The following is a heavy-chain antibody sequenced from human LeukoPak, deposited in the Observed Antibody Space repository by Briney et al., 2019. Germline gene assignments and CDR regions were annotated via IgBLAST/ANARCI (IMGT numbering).Heavy chain of an antibody. V-gene: IGHV4-4*07. CDR1: GGSISSYY. D-gene: IGHD3-10*01. CDR3: ARVVGVLWLDYMDV. J-gene: IGHJ6*03. CDR2: IYTSGST. Sequence: SETLSLTCNVSGGSISSYYWNWIRQPPGKGLEWIGRIYTSGSTNYNPSLKSRVTMSVDTSKNQFSLKLSSVTAADTAVYYCARVVGVLWLDYMDVWGKGTTVTISS.